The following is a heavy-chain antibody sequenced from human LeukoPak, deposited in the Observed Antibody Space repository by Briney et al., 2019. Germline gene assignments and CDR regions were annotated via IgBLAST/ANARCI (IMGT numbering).Heavy chain of an antibody. CDR3: ARDIGPLWTPGSYSGTNWFDP. Sequence: SETLSLTCTVSGGSISSYYWSWIRQPAGKGLEWIGRIYTSGSTNYNPSLKSRVTMSVDTSKNQFSLKLSSVTAADTAVYYCARDIGPLWTPGSYSGTNWFDPWGQGTLVTVSS. D-gene: IGHD1-26*01. J-gene: IGHJ5*02. CDR2: IYTSGST. V-gene: IGHV4-4*07. CDR1: GGSISSYY.